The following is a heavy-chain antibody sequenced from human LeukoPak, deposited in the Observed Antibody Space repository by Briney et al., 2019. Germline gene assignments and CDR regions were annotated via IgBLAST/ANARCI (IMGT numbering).Heavy chain of an antibody. D-gene: IGHD3-10*01. CDR1: GYSIRTSSH. CDR2: IYHSGSS. V-gene: IGHV4-38-2*02. J-gene: IGHJ6*03. Sequence: PSETLSLTCSVSGYSIRTSSHWGWIRQSPGEGLEWMGSIYHSGSSYYNPSLKNRVTLSIDTSKNHFSLKLSSVTAADTAVYYCARVFGGGPHYYYYYYMDVWGKGTTVTISS. CDR3: ARVFGGGPHYYYYYYMDV.